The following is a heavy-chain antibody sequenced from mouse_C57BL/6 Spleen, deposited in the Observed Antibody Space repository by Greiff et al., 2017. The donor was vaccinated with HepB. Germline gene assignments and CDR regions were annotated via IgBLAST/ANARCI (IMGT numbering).Heavy chain of an antibody. CDR2: IHPNSGST. Sequence: VQLQQSGAELVKPGASVKLSCKASGYTFTSYWMHWVKQRPGQGLEWIGMIHPNSGSTNYNEKFKSKATLTVDKSSSTAYMQLSSLTSEDSAVYYCARWDYYGSSYGDYWGQGTTLTVSS. V-gene: IGHV1-64*01. CDR3: ARWDYYGSSYGDY. CDR1: GYTFTSYW. D-gene: IGHD1-1*01. J-gene: IGHJ2*01.